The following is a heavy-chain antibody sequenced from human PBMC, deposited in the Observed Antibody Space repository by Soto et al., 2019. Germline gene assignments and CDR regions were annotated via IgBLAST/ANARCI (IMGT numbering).Heavy chain of an antibody. Sequence: GGSLRLSCAASGFTFSSYAMSWVRQAPGKGLEWVSAISGSGGSTYYADSGKGRFTISRDNSKNTLYLHMNSLRAEATALYYCEKDVNARTSVTDYWGQGTLVTVSS. CDR3: EKDVNARTSVTDY. D-gene: IGHD4-17*01. CDR1: GFTFSSYA. V-gene: IGHV3-23*01. J-gene: IGHJ4*02. CDR2: ISGSGGST.